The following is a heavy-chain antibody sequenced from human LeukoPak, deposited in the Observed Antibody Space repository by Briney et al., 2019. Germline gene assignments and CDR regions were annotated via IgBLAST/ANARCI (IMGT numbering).Heavy chain of an antibody. D-gene: IGHD3-10*01. J-gene: IGHJ6*03. Sequence: GASVKVSCKASGYTFTGYYMHWVRQTPGQGLEWMGWINPNSGGTNYAQKFQGRVTMTRDTSINTAYMDLSRLRSDDTAVYYCARDNMVRGVIITAYMDVWGKGTTVTVSS. V-gene: IGHV1-2*02. CDR3: ARDNMVRGVIITAYMDV. CDR2: INPNSGGT. CDR1: GYTFTGYY.